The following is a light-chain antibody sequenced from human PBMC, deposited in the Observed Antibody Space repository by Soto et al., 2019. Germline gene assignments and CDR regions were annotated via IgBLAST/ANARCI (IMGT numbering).Light chain of an antibody. CDR1: SSDIGSNP. CDR3: SAWDDNIYGPV. CDR2: RDN. J-gene: IGLJ2*01. Sequence: QHVLTQPPSASGTPGQRVAISCSGGSSDIGSNPVNWYLHLPGAAPKLLIYRDNQRPSGVPDRFSGSKSGTSASLTISGLQSEDEADYFCSAWDDNIYGPVFGGGTKVTVL. V-gene: IGLV1-44*01.